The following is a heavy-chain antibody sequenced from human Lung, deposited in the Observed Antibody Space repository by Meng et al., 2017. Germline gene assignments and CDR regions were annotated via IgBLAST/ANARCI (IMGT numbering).Heavy chain of an antibody. V-gene: IGHV3-74*01. Sequence: VHLGGVGGGLVTPVGALGLSCGASGFNFGDYIMPWVRQSPGKGLEWISRIVSDGGITTYADSVKGRFTVSRDNAKNTLYLQMNSLGADDTAVYYCARDLAWVLFDYWGQGALVTVSS. D-gene: IGHD3-3*01. CDR2: IVSDGGIT. CDR1: GFNFGDYI. CDR3: ARDLAWVLFDY. J-gene: IGHJ4*02.